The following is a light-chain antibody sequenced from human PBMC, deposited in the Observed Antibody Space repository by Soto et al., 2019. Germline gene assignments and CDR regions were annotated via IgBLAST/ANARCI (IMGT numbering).Light chain of an antibody. CDR2: DAS. CDR1: QSVASN. CDR3: QQYGSSGT. J-gene: IGKJ1*01. V-gene: IGKV3D-15*01. Sequence: EIVMTQSPATLSVSPGKRATLSCRAAQSVASNLAWYQQKPGQPPRLLMYDASTRATGIPARFSGSGSGTEFTLTISSLQSEDFAVYYCQQYGSSGTFGQGTKVDIK.